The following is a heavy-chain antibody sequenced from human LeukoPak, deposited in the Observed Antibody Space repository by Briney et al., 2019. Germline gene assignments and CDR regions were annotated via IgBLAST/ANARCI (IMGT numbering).Heavy chain of an antibody. CDR2: INPNSGGT. J-gene: IGHJ4*02. V-gene: IGHV1-2*02. CDR3: VKVVTPNRYFDY. CDR1: GYTFTGYY. D-gene: IGHD4-23*01. Sequence: ASVKVSCKASGYTFTGYYIHWVRQAPGQGLEWMGWINPNSGGTNYAQKFQGRVTMTRETSISTAYMELSRLRSDDTAVYYCVKVVTPNRYFDYWGQGTLVTVSS.